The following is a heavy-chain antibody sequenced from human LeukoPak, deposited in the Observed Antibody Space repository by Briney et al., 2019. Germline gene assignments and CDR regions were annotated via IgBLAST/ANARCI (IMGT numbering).Heavy chain of an antibody. D-gene: IGHD4-17*01. Sequence: GGSLRLSCAVSGITLSNYGMSWVRQAPGKGLEWVSSISSSSSYIYYADSVKGRFTISRDNAKNSLYLQMNSLRAEDTAVYYCARDLFAVTTKIPGYWGQGTLVTVSS. CDR1: GITLSNYG. CDR3: ARDLFAVTTKIPGY. J-gene: IGHJ4*02. CDR2: ISSSSSYI. V-gene: IGHV3-21*01.